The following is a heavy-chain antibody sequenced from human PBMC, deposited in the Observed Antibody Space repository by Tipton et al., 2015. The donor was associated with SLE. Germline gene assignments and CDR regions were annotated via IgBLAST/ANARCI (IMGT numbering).Heavy chain of an antibody. Sequence: TLSLTCAVYGGSITSSSYYWAWIRQSPGEGVEWIGYVYYSGGTHYTPSLKSRVTISVDTSKKQLSLRLTSVTAADTAVYYCARGGGDVWGYYYGLDVWGQGTTVTVSS. J-gene: IGHJ6*02. CDR3: ARGGGDVWGYYYGLDV. CDR1: GGSITSSSYY. V-gene: IGHV4-61*05. CDR2: VYYSGGT. D-gene: IGHD3-16*01.